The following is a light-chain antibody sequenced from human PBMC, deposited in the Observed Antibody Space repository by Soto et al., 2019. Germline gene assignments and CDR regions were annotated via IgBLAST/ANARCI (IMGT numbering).Light chain of an antibody. CDR2: AVS. CDR3: SSYTITSTLEV. Sequence: QSVLTQPASVSGSPGQSITISCTGTSSDVGGYNFVSWYQQHPGKAPKLMIYAVSNRPSGVSNRFSGSKSGNTASLTISGLQAEDEADYYCSSYTITSTLEVFGTGTKVTVL. CDR1: SSDVGGYNF. V-gene: IGLV2-14*01. J-gene: IGLJ1*01.